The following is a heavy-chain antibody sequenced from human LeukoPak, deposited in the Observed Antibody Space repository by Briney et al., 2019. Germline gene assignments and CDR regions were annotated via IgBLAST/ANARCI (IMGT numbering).Heavy chain of an antibody. CDR2: IIPILGIA. Sequence: SVKVSCKASGGTFSSYAISWVRQAPGQGLEWMGRIIPILGIANYAQKFQGRVTISRDTSATTAYMELSSLRSEDTAVYYCARGLVWFGELWGVFDIWGQGTMVTVSS. J-gene: IGHJ3*02. CDR1: GGTFSSYA. CDR3: ARGLVWFGELWGVFDI. V-gene: IGHV1-69*04. D-gene: IGHD3-10*01.